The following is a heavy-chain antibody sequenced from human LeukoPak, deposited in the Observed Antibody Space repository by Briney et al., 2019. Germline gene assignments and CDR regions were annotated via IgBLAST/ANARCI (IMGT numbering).Heavy chain of an antibody. CDR3: ARVAAGPGGSYHLLHYFDY. CDR1: GGSISSSGYY. Sequence: SETLSLTCTVSGGSISSSGYYWGWIRQPPGKGLEWIGSVDYTGITSHSPSLKSRVTISVDTSKNQFSLKLSSVTAADTAVYYCARVAAGPGGSYHLLHYFDYWGQGTLVTVSS. D-gene: IGHD1-26*01. V-gene: IGHV4-39*07. J-gene: IGHJ4*02. CDR2: VDYTGIT.